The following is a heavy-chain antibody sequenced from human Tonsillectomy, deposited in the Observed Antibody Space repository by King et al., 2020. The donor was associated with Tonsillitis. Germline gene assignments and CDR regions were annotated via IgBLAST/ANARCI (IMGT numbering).Heavy chain of an antibody. Sequence: VQLVESGGGLVKPGASLRLSCAPSGFTFSSYHMNWVRQAPGKGLEFVSSISGNSLYIYYVDSVKGRFTISRDNVQSSLYLQMNSLRAEDTAVYYCARGYCSGGGCYSEPFDYWGQGVLVTVSS. D-gene: IGHD2-15*01. CDR1: GFTFSSYH. V-gene: IGHV3-21*01. CDR3: ARGYCSGGGCYSEPFDY. CDR2: ISGNSLYI. J-gene: IGHJ4*02.